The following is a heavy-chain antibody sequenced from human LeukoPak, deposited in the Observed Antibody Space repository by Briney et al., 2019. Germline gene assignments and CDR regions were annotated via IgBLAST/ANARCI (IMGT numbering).Heavy chain of an antibody. CDR1: GGSISSGGYC. Sequence: PSETLSLTCTVSGGSISSGGYCWSWIRQRPGKGLEWIEYIYYSGSTYYNPSLKSRITISVDTSKNQFSLKLSSVTAADTAVYYCARGPRGASAVSSAPEPFDYWGQGTLITVSS. J-gene: IGHJ4*02. CDR3: ARGPRGASAVSSAPEPFDY. CDR2: IYYSGST. V-gene: IGHV4-31*03. D-gene: IGHD3-16*01.